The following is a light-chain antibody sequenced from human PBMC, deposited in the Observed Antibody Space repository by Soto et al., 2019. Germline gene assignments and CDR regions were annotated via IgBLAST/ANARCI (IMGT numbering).Light chain of an antibody. CDR1: QSISNW. J-gene: IGKJ5*01. V-gene: IGKV1-5*01. CDR2: DAS. Sequence: DIQMTQSPSTLSASVGDRVTITCRASQSISNWLAWHQQKPGKAPKLLIYDASSLQSGVQSRFSGSGSGTEFTLTIRSLEPEDFALYYCKQRSTWPTCGQGTRLEIK. CDR3: KQRSTWPT.